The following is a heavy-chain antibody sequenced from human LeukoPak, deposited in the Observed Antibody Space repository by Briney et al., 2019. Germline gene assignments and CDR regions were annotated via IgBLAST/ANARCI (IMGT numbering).Heavy chain of an antibody. Sequence: GRSLRLSCAASGFTFSSYAMHWVRQAPGKGLEWVAVISYDGSNRYYADSVKGRFTISRDNSKNTLYLQMNSLRAEDTAMYYCARGGDASYYYDSAAFARFDNWGQGTLVTVSS. D-gene: IGHD3-22*01. CDR1: GFTFSSYA. V-gene: IGHV3-30*14. CDR3: ARGGDASYYYDSAAFARFDN. J-gene: IGHJ4*02. CDR2: ISYDGSNR.